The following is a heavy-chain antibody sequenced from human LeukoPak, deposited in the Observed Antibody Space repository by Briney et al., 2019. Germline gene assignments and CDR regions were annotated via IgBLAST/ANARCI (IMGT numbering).Heavy chain of an antibody. V-gene: IGHV3-30*04. D-gene: IGHD3-10*01. CDR1: GSTFGNHA. CDR2: ISHDGGND. CDR3: VGSPTYYYMDV. Sequence: GGSLRLSCAASGSTFGNHAIHWVRQAPGKGLEWVTVISHDGGNDYYRDSVKGRFTISRDNSKNTVLLQMNSLSPDDTAIYYCVGSPTYYYMDVWGKGTTVTVSS. J-gene: IGHJ6*03.